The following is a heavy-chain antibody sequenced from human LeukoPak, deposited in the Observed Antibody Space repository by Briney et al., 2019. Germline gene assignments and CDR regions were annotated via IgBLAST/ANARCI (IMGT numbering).Heavy chain of an antibody. CDR3: ARVVGWDYDSSGYTYFDY. D-gene: IGHD3-22*01. V-gene: IGHV3-53*01. CDR1: GFTVSSNY. J-gene: IGHJ4*02. Sequence: GGSLRLSCAASGFTVSSNYMSWVRQAPGKGLEWVSVIYSGGSTYYADSVKGRFTISRDNSKNTLYLQMNSLRAEDTAVYYCARVVGWDYDSSGYTYFDYWGQGTLVTVSS. CDR2: IYSGGST.